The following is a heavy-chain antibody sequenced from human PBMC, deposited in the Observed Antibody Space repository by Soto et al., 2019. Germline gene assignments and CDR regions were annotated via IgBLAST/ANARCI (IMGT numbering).Heavy chain of an antibody. D-gene: IGHD3-10*01. J-gene: IGHJ4*02. CDR1: GYSFTTYG. Sequence: ASVKVSCKASGYSFTTYGISWVRQAPGQGLECMGWISAYNGNTNYAQKFQGRVTMTEESSADTPYMELSSLRSEDTAVYYCAIEVRRSNQFDHWGQGTMVTVSS. V-gene: IGHV1-18*01. CDR3: AIEVRRSNQFDH. CDR2: ISAYNGNT.